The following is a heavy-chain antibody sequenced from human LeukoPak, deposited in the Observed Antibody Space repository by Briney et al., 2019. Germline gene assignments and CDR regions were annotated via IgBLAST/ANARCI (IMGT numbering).Heavy chain of an antibody. CDR1: GFTFSNYA. J-gene: IGHJ6*02. CDR2: ISGIGGST. D-gene: IGHD3-3*01. CDR3: AKEEWSGRKYQGMDV. Sequence: GGSLRLSCAASGFTFSNYAMRWVRQAPGKGLEWVSPISGIGGSTYYADSVKGRFTISRDNSKKTLYLQMNSLRAEYMGLDYCAKEEWSGRKYQGMDVWGQGTAVTVSS. V-gene: IGHV3-23*01.